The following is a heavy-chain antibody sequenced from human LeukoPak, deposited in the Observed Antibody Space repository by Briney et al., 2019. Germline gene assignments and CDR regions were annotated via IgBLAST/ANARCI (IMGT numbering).Heavy chain of an antibody. CDR2: IYYSGST. CDR3: CQWPGGYY. V-gene: IGHV4-39*07. CDR1: GGSISSSNYY. Sequence: SETLSLTCSVSGGSISSSNYYWGWIRQPPGKGLEWIGSIYYSGSTYYNPSLKSRVTISVDASKNQFSLKLSSVTAADTAVYYCCQWPGGYYWGQGTLVTVSS. D-gene: IGHD6-19*01. J-gene: IGHJ4*02.